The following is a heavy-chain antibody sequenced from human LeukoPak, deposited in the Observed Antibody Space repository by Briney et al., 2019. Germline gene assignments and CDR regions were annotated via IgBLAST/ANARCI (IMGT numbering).Heavy chain of an antibody. V-gene: IGHV4-39*01. CDR3: ATQFDY. CDR2: FYNRGSP. CDR1: GGSITSGDYR. J-gene: IGHJ4*02. Sequence: SETLSLTCSVSGGSITSGDYRWGWNRQSPGKGLEWIGSFYNRGSPYYNPSLKSRVTISLDTSKNQFSLKLTSVTAADTAIYYCATQFDYWGPGTLVTVSS.